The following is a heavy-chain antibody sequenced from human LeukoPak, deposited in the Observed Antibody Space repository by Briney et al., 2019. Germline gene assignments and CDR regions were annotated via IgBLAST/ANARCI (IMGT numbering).Heavy chain of an antibody. CDR1: GFTVSSNY. CDR3: ATIVPDVPATLTFDH. CDR2: IYSDGST. D-gene: IGHD2-15*01. J-gene: IGHJ4*02. V-gene: IGHV3-66*01. Sequence: GGSLRLSRAASGFTVSSNYMSWVRQVPGKGLEWVSVIYSDGSTYSADSVRGRFTISRDNSKNTVYLQMNSLRAEDTAVYYCATIVPDVPATLTFDHWGQGTVVTVSS.